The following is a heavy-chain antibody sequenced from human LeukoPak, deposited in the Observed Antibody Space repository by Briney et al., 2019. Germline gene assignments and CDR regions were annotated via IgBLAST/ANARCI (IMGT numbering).Heavy chain of an antibody. CDR1: GFTFSSYA. J-gene: IGHJ4*02. CDR3: AKSWPYYDFWSGYYALDY. D-gene: IGHD3-3*01. V-gene: IGHV3-23*01. CDR2: ISGSGGST. Sequence: PGGSLRLSCAASGFTFSSYAMSWVRQAPGKGLEWVSAISGSGGSTYYADSVKGRFTISRDNSKNTLYLQMNSLRAEDTAVYYCAKSWPYYDFWSGYYALDYWGQGTLVTVSS.